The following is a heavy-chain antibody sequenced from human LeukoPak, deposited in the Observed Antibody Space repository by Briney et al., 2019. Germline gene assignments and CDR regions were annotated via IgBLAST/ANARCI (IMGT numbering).Heavy chain of an antibody. CDR2: TKQDGSEK. V-gene: IGHV3-7*01. D-gene: IGHD6-19*01. J-gene: IGHJ4*02. CDR1: ELTSSTSW. Sequence: PGGSLRLSCAASELTSSTSWMSWVRQAPGKGLEWVAQTKQDGSEKYYADSVKGRFTTSRDKNSLFLQMNSVRAEDTAVYYCAKATPQWRGGSYYFDYWGQGTLVTVSS. CDR3: AKATPQWRGGSYYFDY.